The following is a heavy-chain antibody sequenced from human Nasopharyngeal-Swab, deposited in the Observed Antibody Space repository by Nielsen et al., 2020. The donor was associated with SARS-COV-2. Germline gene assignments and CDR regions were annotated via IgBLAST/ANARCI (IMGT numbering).Heavy chain of an antibody. CDR1: GFTFSSYA. CDR2: ITYDGYNE. CDR3: ARNLGGYDARTAN. D-gene: IGHD5-12*01. Sequence: GESLKISCAASGFTFSSYAMHWVRLAPGKGLEWLAVITYDGYNEKYADSAKGRFTISRDNSKSTLFLQINSLRLEDTGVYFCARNLGGYDARTANWGHGSLVTFS. V-gene: IGHV3-30*14. J-gene: IGHJ4*01.